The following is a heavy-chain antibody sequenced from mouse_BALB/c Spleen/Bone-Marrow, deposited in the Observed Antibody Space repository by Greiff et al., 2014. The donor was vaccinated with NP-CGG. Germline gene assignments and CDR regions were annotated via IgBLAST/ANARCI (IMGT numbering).Heavy chain of an antibody. J-gene: IGHJ4*01. D-gene: IGHD4-1*01. CDR2: INPSSGYT. V-gene: IGHV1-4*01. CDR1: GYTSTNYT. Sequence: QVHVKQSGAELARPGASVKMSCKASGYTSTNYTMHWVKQRPGQGLEWIGYINPSSGYTNYNQKFKDTATLTADKSSSTAYMQLSSLTSADSAVYYCARGKTGFYGMDYWGQGASVTVSS. CDR3: ARGKTGFYGMDY.